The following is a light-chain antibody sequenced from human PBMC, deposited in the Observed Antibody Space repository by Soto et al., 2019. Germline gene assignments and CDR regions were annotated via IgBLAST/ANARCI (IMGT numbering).Light chain of an antibody. CDR3: QQYGGLPLIT. Sequence: AGSVSHEERATLSCRASERLSSVYLAWYQQRPGQPPRLLIYGASNRATGIPDRFSGSGPRTDFTLIINRLEPEDVAIYYCQQYGGLPLIT. J-gene: IGKJ5*01. V-gene: IGKV3-20*01. CDR2: GAS. CDR1: ERLSSVY.